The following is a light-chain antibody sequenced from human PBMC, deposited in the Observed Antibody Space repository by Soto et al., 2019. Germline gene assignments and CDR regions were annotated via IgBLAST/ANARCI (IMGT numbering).Light chain of an antibody. CDR1: QSVRSSY. V-gene: IGKV3-20*01. CDR3: QQYGTSPRT. J-gene: IGKJ1*01. Sequence: EIVLTQSPGTLSLSPGERATLSCRASQSVRSSYLAWYQQKLGQAPRLLIYGVSNRATGIPDRFSGSGSGTAFPLTTSRLESEDFAVYYCQQYGTSPRTFGQGTKVQIK. CDR2: GVS.